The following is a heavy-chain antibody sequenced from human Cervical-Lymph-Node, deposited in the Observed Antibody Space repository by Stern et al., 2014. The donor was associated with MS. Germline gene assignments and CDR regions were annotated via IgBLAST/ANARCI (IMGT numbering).Heavy chain of an antibody. J-gene: IGHJ4*02. V-gene: IGHV4-59*01. CDR2: IYYSGST. CDR1: GGSISSYY. Sequence: QVQLVESGPGLVKPSETLSLTCTVSGGSISSYYWSWIRQPPGKGLEWIGYIYYSGSTHYNPSLKSRVTISVDTSKSQFSLKLSSVTAADTAVYYCARGTYYYDSSGYYVFDYWGQGTLVTVSS. CDR3: ARGTYYYDSSGYYVFDY. D-gene: IGHD3-22*01.